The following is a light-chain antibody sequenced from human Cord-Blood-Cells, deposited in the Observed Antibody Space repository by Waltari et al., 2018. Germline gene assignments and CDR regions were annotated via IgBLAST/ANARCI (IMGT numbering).Light chain of an antibody. CDR1: SSDVGGYNY. J-gene: IGLJ2*01. Sequence: QSALTQPRSVSGSPGQSVTISCTGTSSDVGGYNYVSWYQQHPGKAPKLMIYDVSKRPSGVPCRFSGSKSGNTASLTISGLQAEDEADYYCCSYAGSYTFVVFGGGTKLTVL. CDR2: DVS. V-gene: IGLV2-11*01. CDR3: CSYAGSYTFVV.